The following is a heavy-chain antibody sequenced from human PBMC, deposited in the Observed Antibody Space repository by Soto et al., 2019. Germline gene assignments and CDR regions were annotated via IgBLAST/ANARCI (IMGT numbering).Heavy chain of an antibody. D-gene: IGHD6-13*01. CDR3: ARGVGACDRRTREWSNSWYTTGDY. J-gene: IGHJ4*02. CDR2: IWFDGSNK. CDR1: GFTFSSYG. Sequence: QVHLVESGGGVVQPGRSLRLSCAASGFTFSSYGMHWVRQAPGKGLEWVAVIWFDGSNKYYADSVKGRFTISRDNSKNTVSPQENSVRAEYRCVCSCARGVGACDRRTREWSNSWYTTGDYWGQGTLVTVSS. V-gene: IGHV3-33*01.